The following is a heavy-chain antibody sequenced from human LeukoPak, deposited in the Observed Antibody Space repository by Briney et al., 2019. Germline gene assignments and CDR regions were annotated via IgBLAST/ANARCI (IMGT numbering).Heavy chain of an antibody. D-gene: IGHD1-26*01. J-gene: IGHJ4*02. CDR2: INTNTGNP. CDR1: GYTFTSYA. Sequence: ASVKVSCKASGYTFTSYAMNWVRQAPGQGLEWMGWINTNTGNPTYAQGFTGRFVFSLDTSVGTAYLQISSLKAEDTAVYYCARGAAYSGSYPFDYWGQGTLVTVSS. CDR3: ARGAAYSGSYPFDY. V-gene: IGHV7-4-1*02.